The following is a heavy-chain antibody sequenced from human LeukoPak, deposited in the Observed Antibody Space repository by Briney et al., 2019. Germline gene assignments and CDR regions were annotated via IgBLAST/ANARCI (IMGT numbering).Heavy chain of an antibody. V-gene: IGHV1-46*01. CDR3: ARDPRGDGYNPDY. J-gene: IGHJ4*02. CDR2: INPSGGST. Sequence: GASVKVSCKASGYTFTTYYTHWVRQAPGQGLEWMGIINPSGGSTTYAQAFQGRVTMTRDTSTSTVYMELRSLRSEDTAVYYCARDPRGDGYNPDYWGQGTLVTVSS. D-gene: IGHD5-24*01. CDR1: GYTFTTYY.